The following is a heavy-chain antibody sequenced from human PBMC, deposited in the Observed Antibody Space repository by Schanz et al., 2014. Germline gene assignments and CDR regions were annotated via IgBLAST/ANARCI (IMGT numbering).Heavy chain of an antibody. V-gene: IGHV3-30*04. J-gene: IGHJ4*02. CDR1: GFTFSSYA. D-gene: IGHD4-17*01. CDR3: ARDRYGVLSRGLDS. CDR2: LSYDGDNE. Sequence: QVQLVESGGGVVQPGRSLRLSCAASGFTFSSYAMHWVRQAPGKGLEWVAFLSYDGDNEYYTDSVKGRLTISRDNSKNTLYLQMNSLRAEDTAIYYCARDRYGVLSRGLDSWGQGILVTVSS.